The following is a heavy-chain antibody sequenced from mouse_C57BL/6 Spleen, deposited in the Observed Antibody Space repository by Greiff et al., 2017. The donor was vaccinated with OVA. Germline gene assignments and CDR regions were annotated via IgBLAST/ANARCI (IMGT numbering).Heavy chain of an antibody. D-gene: IGHD1-1*01. V-gene: IGHV1-82*01. Sequence: VHLVESGPELVKPGASVKISCKASGYAFSSSWMNWVKQRPGKGLEWIGRIYPGDGDTNYNGKFKGKATLTADKSSSTAYMQLSSLTSEDSAVYFCARSVITTVVATEYFDVWGTGTTVTVSS. CDR2: IYPGDGDT. CDR1: GYAFSSSW. CDR3: ARSVITTVVATEYFDV. J-gene: IGHJ1*03.